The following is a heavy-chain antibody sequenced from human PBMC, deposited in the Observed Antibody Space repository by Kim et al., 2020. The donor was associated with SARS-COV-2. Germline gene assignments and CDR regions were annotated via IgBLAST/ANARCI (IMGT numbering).Heavy chain of an antibody. CDR3: ARTGPRSNWSFDS. CDR2: IYISEST. Sequence: SETLSLTCVVSSGSISDYSWNWIRRPAGKGLEWIGRIYISESTDYNPALKSRVTMSIDTSKKQISLKLSSVSAADTAVFYCARTGPRSNWSFDSWGQGTLVTVSS. V-gene: IGHV4-4*07. D-gene: IGHD6-13*01. J-gene: IGHJ4*02. CDR1: SGSISDYS.